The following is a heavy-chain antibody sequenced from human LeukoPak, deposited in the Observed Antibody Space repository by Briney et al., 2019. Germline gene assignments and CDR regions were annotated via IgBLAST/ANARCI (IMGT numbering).Heavy chain of an antibody. CDR2: INSKTDGGTT. Sequence: GGSLILSCAASGFTFSNAWMSWVRQAPGKGLEWVGRINSKTDGGTTEYAAPVKGRLTISRDDSKNTLYLQMNGLKTEDTAVYYCTTSIVGATGRRGYYYGMDVWGQGTTVTVSS. J-gene: IGHJ6*02. CDR3: TTSIVGATGRRGYYYGMDV. CDR1: GFTFSNAW. V-gene: IGHV3-15*01. D-gene: IGHD1-26*01.